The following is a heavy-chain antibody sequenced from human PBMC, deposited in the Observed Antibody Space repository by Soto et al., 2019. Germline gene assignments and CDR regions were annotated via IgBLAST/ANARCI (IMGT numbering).Heavy chain of an antibody. CDR2: TSGSGGST. CDR1: GFTFSLYA. D-gene: IGHD1-26*01. V-gene: IGHV3-23*01. Sequence: GGSLRLSCAASGFTFSLYAMNWVRQAPGKGLEWVSGTSGSGGSTYYADSVKGRFTISRDNSKNTLYLQMNSLRAEDTAVYYCAKPLPFSTVGPTHYFFDYWGQGTLVTVSS. J-gene: IGHJ4*02. CDR3: AKPLPFSTVGPTHYFFDY.